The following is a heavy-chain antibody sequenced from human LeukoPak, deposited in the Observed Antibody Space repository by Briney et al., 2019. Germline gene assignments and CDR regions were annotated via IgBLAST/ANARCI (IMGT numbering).Heavy chain of an antibody. D-gene: IGHD3-3*01. V-gene: IGHV3-7*01. CDR1: GFTFSSYW. CDR3: ARDLVDYDFWSGYSDY. J-gene: IGHJ4*02. CDR2: IKQDGSEK. Sequence: GGSLGLSYAASGFTFSSYWMSWVRQAPGKGLEWVANIKQDGSEKYYVDSVKGRFTISRDNAKNSLYLQMNSLRAEDTAVYYCARDLVDYDFWSGYSDYWGQGTLVTVSS.